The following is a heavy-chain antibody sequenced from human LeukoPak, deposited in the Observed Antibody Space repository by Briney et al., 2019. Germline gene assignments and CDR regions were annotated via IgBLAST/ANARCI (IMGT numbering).Heavy chain of an antibody. CDR1: GFTFSSYA. Sequence: GGSLRLSCAASGFTFSSYAMHRVRQAPGKGLEYVSAISSNGGSTYYANSVKGRFTISRDNSKNTLYLQMGSLRAEDMAVYYCAREGGIVVVPAATNVYFDYWGQGTLVTVSS. CDR2: ISSNGGST. D-gene: IGHD2-2*01. CDR3: AREGGIVVVPAATNVYFDY. J-gene: IGHJ4*02. V-gene: IGHV3-64*01.